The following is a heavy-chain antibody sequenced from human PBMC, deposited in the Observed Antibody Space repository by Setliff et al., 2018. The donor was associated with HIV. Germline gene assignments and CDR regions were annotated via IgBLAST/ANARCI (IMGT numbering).Heavy chain of an antibody. CDR1: GGSISSSSYY. Sequence: SETLSLTCSVSGGSISSSSYYWGWIRQPPGKGLEWIGSIYYGGGTFYNPSLKSRVTISLDTSKNQFSLQLSSVTAADTAMYYCTRVGTYGVGGWFDPWGQGSLVTVSS. V-gene: IGHV4-39*07. CDR3: TRVGTYGVGGWFDP. D-gene: IGHD3-16*01. J-gene: IGHJ5*02. CDR2: IYYGGGT.